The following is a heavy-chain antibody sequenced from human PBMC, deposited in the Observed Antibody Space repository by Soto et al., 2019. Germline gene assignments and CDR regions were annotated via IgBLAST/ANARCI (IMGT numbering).Heavy chain of an antibody. V-gene: IGHV3-48*02. J-gene: IGHJ5*02. CDR1: GFTFSSYS. Sequence: EVQLVESGGGLVQPGGSLRLSCAASGFTFSSYSMNWVRQAPGKGLEWVSYISSSSSTIYYADSVKGRFTISRDNAKNSLYLQMNSLRDEDTAVYYCARVGGEAAAGDNWFDPWGQGTLVTVSS. CDR2: ISSSSSTI. CDR3: ARVGGEAAAGDNWFDP. D-gene: IGHD6-13*01.